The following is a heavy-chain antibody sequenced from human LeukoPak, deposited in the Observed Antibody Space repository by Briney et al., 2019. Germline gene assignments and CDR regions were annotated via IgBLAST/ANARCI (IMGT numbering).Heavy chain of an antibody. J-gene: IGHJ4*02. CDR2: ISASGGST. CDR1: GFTFSSSA. D-gene: IGHD3-3*01. V-gene: IGHV3-23*01. Sequence: GGSLRLSCAASGFTFSSSAMSWVRQVPGKGLEWVSGISASGGSTYYADSVRGRFTISRDNSKNTLYLQMNSLRAEDTAVYYCAKVAAGVTIFGVVITHSYFDYWGQGTLVTVSS. CDR3: AKVAAGVTIFGVVITHSYFDY.